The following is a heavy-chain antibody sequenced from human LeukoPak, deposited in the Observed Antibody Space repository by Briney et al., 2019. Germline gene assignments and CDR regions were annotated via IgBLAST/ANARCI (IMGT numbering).Heavy chain of an antibody. V-gene: IGHV4-4*07. D-gene: IGHD2-2*02. CDR3: ARDTVVVPAAIHDAFDI. J-gene: IGHJ3*02. CDR1: GGSISSYY. CDR2: IYTSGST. Sequence: PSETLSLTCTVSGGSISSYYWSWIRQPAGKGLEWIGRIYTSGSTNYNPSLKSRVTMSVDTSKNQFSLKLSSVTAADTAVYYCARDTVVVPAAIHDAFDIWGQGTMVTVSS.